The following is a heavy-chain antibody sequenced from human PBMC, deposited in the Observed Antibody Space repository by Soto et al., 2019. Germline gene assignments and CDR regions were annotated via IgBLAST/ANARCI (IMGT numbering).Heavy chain of an antibody. CDR1: GFTSSNYA. D-gene: IGHD3-22*01. V-gene: IGHV3-23*01. CDR2: ISGSGDLT. Sequence: GGSLRLSCAASGFTSSNYAMSWVRQAPGRGLEWVSGISGSGDLTYYADSVKGRFTISRDNSENMVYLQMNSLRAEDTAVYYCAKDRTITMIVVTHAFAIWGQGTMVTVSS. CDR3: AKDRTITMIVVTHAFAI. J-gene: IGHJ3*02.